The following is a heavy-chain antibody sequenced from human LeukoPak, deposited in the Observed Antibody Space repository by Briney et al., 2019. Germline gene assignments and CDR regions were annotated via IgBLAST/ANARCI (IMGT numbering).Heavy chain of an antibody. J-gene: IGHJ4*02. CDR2: IYYSGST. V-gene: IGHV4-39*01. CDR3: ASPNGDYVSWHRGGGLDY. D-gene: IGHD4-17*01. CDR1: GGSISSSSYY. Sequence: PSETLSLTCTVSGGSISSSSYYWGWIRQPPGKGLEWIGSIYYSGSTYYNPSLKSRVTISVDTSKNQFSLKLSSVTAADTAVYYCASPNGDYVSWHRGGGLDYWGQGTLVTVSS.